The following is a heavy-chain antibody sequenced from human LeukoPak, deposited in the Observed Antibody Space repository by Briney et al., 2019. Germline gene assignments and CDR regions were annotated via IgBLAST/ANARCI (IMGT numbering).Heavy chain of an antibody. Sequence: AGGSLRLSCAASGFTFSSYIINWVRQAPGKGLEWVSSISSSSSYIYYADSVKGRFTISRDNAKNSLYLQMNSLRAEDTAVYYCARLAQSSSPDYWGQGTLVTVSS. J-gene: IGHJ4*02. CDR2: ISSSSSYI. CDR1: GFTFSSYI. CDR3: ARLAQSSSPDY. V-gene: IGHV3-21*01. D-gene: IGHD6-6*01.